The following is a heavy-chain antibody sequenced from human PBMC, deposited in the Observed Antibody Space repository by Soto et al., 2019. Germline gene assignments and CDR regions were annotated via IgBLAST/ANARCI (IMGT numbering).Heavy chain of an antibody. CDR1: GFTFSGYA. CDR3: AKSNQIFGVLNDYFYYGMDV. V-gene: IGHV3-23*01. J-gene: IGHJ6*02. D-gene: IGHD3-3*01. CDR2: ISGGGDTT. Sequence: QLLESGGDLVQPGGSLRLSCVASGFTFSGYAMSWVRQAPGKGLEWLSSISGGGDTTHYADSVKGRFAISRDNSRNTVFLQLNSMGAEDTAVYYCAKSNQIFGVLNDYFYYGMDVWGQGTTVTVSS.